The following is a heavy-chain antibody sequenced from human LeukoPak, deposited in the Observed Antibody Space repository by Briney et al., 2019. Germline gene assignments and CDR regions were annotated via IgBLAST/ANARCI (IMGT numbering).Heavy chain of an antibody. D-gene: IGHD2-15*01. CDR2: IIPIFGTA. J-gene: IGHJ6*04. CDR1: GGTFSSYA. V-gene: IGHV1-69*06. Sequence: SVKVSCKASGGTFSSYAISWVRQAPGQGLEWMGGIIPIFGTANYAQKFQGRVTITADKSTSTAYMELSSLRSEDTAVYYCARAEEVAVAANYYYYGMDVWGKGTTVTVSS. CDR3: ARAEEVAVAANYYYYGMDV.